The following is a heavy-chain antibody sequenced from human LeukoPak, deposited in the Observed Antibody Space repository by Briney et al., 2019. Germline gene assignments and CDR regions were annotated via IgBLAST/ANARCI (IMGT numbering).Heavy chain of an antibody. D-gene: IGHD3-10*01. Sequence: GASVKVSCKTSGYSFTSYHMHWVRQAPGQGLEWMAIINPNGGSTGYAQKFQGRVTLTSDTSTSTVYMELSGLRSEDTAIYYCARDLLITMNRGVILLDYWGQGTLVTVSS. V-gene: IGHV1-46*01. CDR3: ARDLLITMNRGVILLDY. CDR1: GYSFTSYH. CDR2: INPNGGST. J-gene: IGHJ4*02.